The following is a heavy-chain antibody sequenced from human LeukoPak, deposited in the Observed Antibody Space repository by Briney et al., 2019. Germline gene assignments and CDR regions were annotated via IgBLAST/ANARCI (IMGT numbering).Heavy chain of an antibody. V-gene: IGHV3-48*03. CDR2: ISNNGRTI. CDR1: GFTFSSYE. CDR3: ARNYGRDV. J-gene: IGHJ6*04. Sequence: GGSLRLSCAASGFTFSSYEMNWVRQAPGKGLEWVSYISNNGRTIYYADSVKGRFTISRDNAKNSLYLQMNSLRAEDTAVYYCARNYGRDVWGKGTTVTVSS.